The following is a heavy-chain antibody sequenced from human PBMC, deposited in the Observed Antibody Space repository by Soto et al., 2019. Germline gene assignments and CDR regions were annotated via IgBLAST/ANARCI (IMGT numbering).Heavy chain of an antibody. Sequence: SETLSLTCTVSGGSISSYYWTWIRQPPGKGLEWIGYIYYSGSTKYNPSLKSRVTISVDASKNQFSLKLSSVTAADTAVYYCARDWYSGYDSDYYYGMDVWGQGTTVTVSS. CDR1: GGSISSYY. V-gene: IGHV4-59*01. J-gene: IGHJ6*02. CDR3: ARDWYSGYDSDYYYGMDV. D-gene: IGHD5-12*01. CDR2: IYYSGST.